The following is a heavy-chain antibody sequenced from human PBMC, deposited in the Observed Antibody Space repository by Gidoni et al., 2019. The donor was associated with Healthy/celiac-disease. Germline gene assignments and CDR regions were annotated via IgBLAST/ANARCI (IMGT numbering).Heavy chain of an antibody. D-gene: IGHD3-16*02. V-gene: IGHV1-2*02. J-gene: IGHJ4*02. Sequence: QVQLVQSGAEVKQPGASVKVSCKASGSTFTGYYMPWVRQAPGQGLEWRGWINPNSGGTNYAQKFQGRVTMTRDTSISTAYMELSRLRSDDTAVYYCARGSRIMITFGGVIVLDFDYWGQGTLVTVSS. CDR1: GSTFTGYY. CDR2: INPNSGGT. CDR3: ARGSRIMITFGGVIVLDFDY.